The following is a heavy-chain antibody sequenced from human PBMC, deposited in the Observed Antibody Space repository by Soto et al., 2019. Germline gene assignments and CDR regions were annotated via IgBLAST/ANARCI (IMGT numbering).Heavy chain of an antibody. D-gene: IGHD1-1*01. CDR1: GFTFNEYY. CDR3: ARSGDNYNLLEY. V-gene: IGHV3-11*06. Sequence: GGSLRLSCAASGFTFNEYYMSWIRQAPGKGLEWISYSSNSGTFARYADSVKGRFSISRDNAKNSLYLQINSLRGDDTAIYYCARSGDNYNLLEYWGQGTPVTVSS. CDR2: SSNSGTFA. J-gene: IGHJ4*02.